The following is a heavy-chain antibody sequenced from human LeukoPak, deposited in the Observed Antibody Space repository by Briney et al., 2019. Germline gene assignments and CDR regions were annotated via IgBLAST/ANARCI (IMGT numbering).Heavy chain of an antibody. V-gene: IGHV4-59*01. D-gene: IGHD3-10*01. Sequence: PSETLSLTCTVSGGSISGYYWSWTRQPPGKGLEWIGYIYYSGTTNYNPSLKSRVTISLDTSKNQFSLRLSSVTAADTAVYYCARGGKYCYYYGMDVWGQGTTVTVSS. CDR1: GGSISGYY. J-gene: IGHJ6*02. CDR3: ARGGKYCYYYGMDV. CDR2: IYYSGTT.